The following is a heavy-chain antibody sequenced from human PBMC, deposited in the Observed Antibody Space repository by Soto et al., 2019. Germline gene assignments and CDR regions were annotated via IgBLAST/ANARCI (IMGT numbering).Heavy chain of an antibody. J-gene: IGHJ6*04. Sequence: SETLSLTCAVYGGSFSGYYWSWIRQPPGKGLEWIGEINHSGSTNYNPSLKSRVTISVDTSKNQFSLKLSSVTAADTAVYYCGRGRGYYVFWSGYYWDYYYYGRDVGGKGTTVTVPS. CDR3: GRGRGYYVFWSGYYWDYYYYGRDV. CDR2: INHSGST. CDR1: GGSFSGYY. V-gene: IGHV4-34*01. D-gene: IGHD3-3*01.